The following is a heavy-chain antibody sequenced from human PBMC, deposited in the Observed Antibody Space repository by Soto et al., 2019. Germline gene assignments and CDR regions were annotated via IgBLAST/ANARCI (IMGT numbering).Heavy chain of an antibody. CDR2: ISGSGGST. Sequence: EVQLLESGGGLVQPGGSLRLSCAASGFTFSSYAMSWVRQAPGKGLEWVSAISGSGGSTYYADSVKGRFTISRDNSKNTLYLQMNSLRAEDTAVYYCAKDQDIVVVVAATTGWFDPWGQGTLVTVSS. CDR3: AKDQDIVVVVAATTGWFDP. V-gene: IGHV3-23*01. D-gene: IGHD2-15*01. CDR1: GFTFSSYA. J-gene: IGHJ5*02.